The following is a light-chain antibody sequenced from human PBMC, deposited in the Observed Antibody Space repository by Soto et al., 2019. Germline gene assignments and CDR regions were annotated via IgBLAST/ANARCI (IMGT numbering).Light chain of an antibody. V-gene: IGLV1-47*02. CDR1: TSNIGTFY. Sequence: QSVLTQPPSASSTPGQTVTISCSGSTSNIGTFYVYWYQHLPGTAPKLLIYLGDQRASGVSDRFSGSKSGTSASLAISGLRSEDEADYSCAAWDDSLSAWVFGGGTQLTVL. J-gene: IGLJ3*02. CDR2: LGD. CDR3: AAWDDSLSAWV.